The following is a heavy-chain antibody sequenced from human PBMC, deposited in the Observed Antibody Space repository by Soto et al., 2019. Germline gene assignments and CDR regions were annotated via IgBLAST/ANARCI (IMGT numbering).Heavy chain of an antibody. D-gene: IGHD5-18*01. J-gene: IGHJ1*01. CDR2: INPSGGST. CDR1: GYTFTSYY. CDR3: ARDLGGGYSYGRTEYFQH. Sequence: ASVKVSCKASGYTFTSYYMHWVRQAPGQGLEWMGIINPSGGSTSYAQKFQGRATMTRDTSTSTVYMELSSLRSEDTAVYYCARDLGGGYSYGRTEYFQHWGQGTLVTVSS. V-gene: IGHV1-46*03.